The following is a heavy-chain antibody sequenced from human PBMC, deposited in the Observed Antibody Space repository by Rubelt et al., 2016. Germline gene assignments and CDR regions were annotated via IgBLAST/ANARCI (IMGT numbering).Heavy chain of an antibody. Sequence: QVQLVQSGAEVKKPGSSVKVSCKASGGTFSSYAISWVRQAPGQGLEWMGGIIPIFGTANYAQKFQGRVTITADESTSTAYMERRSLRSEETAVYYCARAGPGLLGVYYYYGMDVWGQGTTVTVSS. D-gene: IGHD2-15*01. V-gene: IGHV1-69*01. J-gene: IGHJ6*02. CDR3: ARAGPGLLGVYYYYGMDV. CDR2: IIPIFGTA. CDR1: GGTFSSYA.